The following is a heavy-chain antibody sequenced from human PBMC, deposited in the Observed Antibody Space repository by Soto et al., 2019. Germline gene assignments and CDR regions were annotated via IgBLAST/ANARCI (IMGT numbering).Heavy chain of an antibody. CDR3: TTLGHYYDTSPLDV. D-gene: IGHD3-22*01. V-gene: IGHV3-30-3*01. CDR2: ISYDGSNE. CDR1: GFTFSSYA. Sequence: PGGSLRLSCAASGFTFSSYALHWVRQAPGKGLEWVALISYDGSNEYYAVSVKGRFTISRDDSKNMLYLQVNSLRAEDTAVYYCTTLGHYYDTSPLDVWGQGTTVTVSS. J-gene: IGHJ6*02.